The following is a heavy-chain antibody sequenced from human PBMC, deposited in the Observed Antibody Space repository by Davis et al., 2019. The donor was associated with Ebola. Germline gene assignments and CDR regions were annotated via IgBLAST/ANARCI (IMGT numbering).Heavy chain of an antibody. J-gene: IGHJ4*02. CDR1: GGSINSGGYS. CDR3: ARNESSGWFDN. D-gene: IGHD6-19*01. Sequence: LRLSCAVSGGSINSGGYSWSWIRQPPGKGLEWIGYIYHSGITYYNPSLKSRVTLSIDTSKNQFSLHLTSVTAADTAVYYCARNESSGWFDNWGQGTLVIVSS. V-gene: IGHV4-30-2*01. CDR2: IYHSGIT.